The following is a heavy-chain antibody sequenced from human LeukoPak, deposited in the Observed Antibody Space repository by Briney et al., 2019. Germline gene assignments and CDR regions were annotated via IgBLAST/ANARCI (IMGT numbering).Heavy chain of an antibody. CDR2: ISGSGGST. CDR3: AKDVCRIAVAFDY. Sequence: GGSLRLSCAASGFTFSSYAMSWVRQAPGKGLEWVSAISGSGGSTYYADSVKGRFTISRDNSKNTLYLQMDSLRAEDTAVYYLAKDVCRIAVAFDYWGQGTLVTVSS. J-gene: IGHJ4*02. CDR1: GFTFSSYA. V-gene: IGHV3-23*01. D-gene: IGHD6-19*01.